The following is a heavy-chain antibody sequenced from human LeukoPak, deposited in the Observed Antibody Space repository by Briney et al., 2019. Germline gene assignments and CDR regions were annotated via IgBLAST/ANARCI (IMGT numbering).Heavy chain of an antibody. CDR2: ISSSSSYK. J-gene: IGHJ5*02. Sequence: GGSLRLSCAASGFTFSSYSMNWVRQAPGKGLEWVSSISSSSSYKYYADSVKGRFTISRDNAKNSLYLQMNSLRAEDTAVYYCTRVGAPFGMVRGTGWFDPWGQGTLVTVSS. D-gene: IGHD3-10*01. CDR1: GFTFSSYS. CDR3: TRVGAPFGMVRGTGWFDP. V-gene: IGHV3-21*01.